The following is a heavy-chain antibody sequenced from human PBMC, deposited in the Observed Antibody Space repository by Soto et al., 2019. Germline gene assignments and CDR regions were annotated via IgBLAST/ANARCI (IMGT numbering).Heavy chain of an antibody. J-gene: IGHJ3*02. V-gene: IGHV3-23*01. D-gene: IGHD2-2*01. CDR2: ISGSGGST. Sequence: GGSLRLSCAASGFTFSSYAMSWVRQAPGKGLEWVSAISGSGGSTYYADSVKGRFTISRDNSKNTLYLQMNSLRAEDTGVYYCANDPDIVVVPAATQGVAFDIWGQGTMVTVSS. CDR3: ANDPDIVVVPAATQGVAFDI. CDR1: GFTFSSYA.